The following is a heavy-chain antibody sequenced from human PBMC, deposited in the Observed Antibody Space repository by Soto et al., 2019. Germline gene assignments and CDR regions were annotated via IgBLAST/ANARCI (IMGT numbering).Heavy chain of an antibody. CDR3: ATPPPSYSSLRFDY. Sequence: GGSLRLSCAASGFIFSSYSMNWGRQAPGEGLEWVPSISSSSSYIYYADSVKGRFTISRDNAKNSLYLQMNSLRAEDTAVYYCATPPPSYSSLRFDYWGQGTLVTVSS. D-gene: IGHD6-19*01. V-gene: IGHV3-21*01. J-gene: IGHJ4*02. CDR1: GFIFSSYS. CDR2: ISSSSSYI.